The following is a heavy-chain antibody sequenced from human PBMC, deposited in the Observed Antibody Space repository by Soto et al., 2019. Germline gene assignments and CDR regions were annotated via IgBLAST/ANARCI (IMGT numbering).Heavy chain of an antibody. D-gene: IGHD3-22*01. V-gene: IGHV1-58*01. J-gene: IGHJ5*02. CDR2: IVVGSGNT. CDR3: AADYYDSSGYSGNWFDP. CDR1: GFTFTGSA. Sequence: SVKVSCKASGFTFTGSAVQWVRQARGQRLEWIGWIVVGSGNTNYAQKFQERVTITRDMSTSTAYMELSSLRSEDTAVYYCAADYYDSSGYSGNWFDPWGQGTLVTVSS.